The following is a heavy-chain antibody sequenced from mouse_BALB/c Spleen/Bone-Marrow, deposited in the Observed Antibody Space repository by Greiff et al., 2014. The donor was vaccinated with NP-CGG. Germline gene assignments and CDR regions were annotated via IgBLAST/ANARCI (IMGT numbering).Heavy chain of an antibody. J-gene: IGHJ4*01. CDR3: ARRVVYYYAMDY. V-gene: IGHV1-69*02. CDR1: GYTFTNYW. Sequence: VQLVESGAELVKPGASVKLSCKASGYTFTNYWMHWVKQRPGQGLEWIGEIDPSDSYSNYNPNFKGKATLTVDKSSSTAYMQLTSLTSEDSAVYYCARRVVYYYAMDYWGQGTSVTVSS. CDR2: IDPSDSYS.